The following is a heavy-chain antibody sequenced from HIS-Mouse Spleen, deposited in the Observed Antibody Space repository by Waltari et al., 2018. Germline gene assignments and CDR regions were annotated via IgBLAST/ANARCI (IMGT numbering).Heavy chain of an antibody. J-gene: IGHJ5*02. CDR3: ARSPYYDFWSGYSDNWFDP. D-gene: IGHD3-3*01. CDR2: IYYSGST. V-gene: IGHV4-31*03. CDR1: GRPISRRGYS. Sequence: QVQLQESGPGLVKPSQTLSLTCTVPGRPISRRGYSWSWLRQHPGKGLEWIGYIYYSGSTYYNPSLKSRVTISVDTSKNQFSLKLSSVTAADTAVYYCARSPYYDFWSGYSDNWFDPWGQGTLVTVSS.